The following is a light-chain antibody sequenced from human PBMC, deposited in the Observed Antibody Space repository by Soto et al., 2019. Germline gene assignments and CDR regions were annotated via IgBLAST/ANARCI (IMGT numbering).Light chain of an antibody. CDR2: DAS. Sequence: EIVLTQSPATLSLSPGERATLSCRASQSVSSYLVWYQQKPGQAPRLLIYDASTRATGIPARFSGSGSGTDFTLTISSLETEDFAVYYCQQRSNWPPFTFGPGTKVDI. V-gene: IGKV3-11*01. CDR1: QSVSSY. J-gene: IGKJ3*01. CDR3: QQRSNWPPFT.